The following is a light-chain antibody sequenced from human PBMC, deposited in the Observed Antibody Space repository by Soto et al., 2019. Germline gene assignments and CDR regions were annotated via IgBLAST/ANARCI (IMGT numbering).Light chain of an antibody. CDR1: QGIRND. CDR2: AAS. Sequence: IQMTQSPSSLSASVGDRVTIACRASQGIRNDLGWYQQRPGKAPKLLIFAASSLQSGVPSRFSGSGSGTDFTLTVSSLQPEDFATYYCQQSYTSRITFGLGTRLEIK. V-gene: IGKV1-39*01. CDR3: QQSYTSRIT. J-gene: IGKJ5*01.